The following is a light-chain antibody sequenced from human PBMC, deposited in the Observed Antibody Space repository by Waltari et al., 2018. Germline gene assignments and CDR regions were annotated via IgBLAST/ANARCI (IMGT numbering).Light chain of an antibody. J-gene: IGLJ2*01. V-gene: IGLV2-23*02. Sequence: QSALAQPASVSGSPGQSITISCTGTSSDVGSYNLVSWYQQHPGKVPKLMISEVIKRPSGVSNPFSGSKSGNTASLTISGLQAEDEADYYCCSYVGGSSLIFGGGTKLTVL. CDR2: EVI. CDR1: SSDVGSYNL. CDR3: CSYVGGSSLI.